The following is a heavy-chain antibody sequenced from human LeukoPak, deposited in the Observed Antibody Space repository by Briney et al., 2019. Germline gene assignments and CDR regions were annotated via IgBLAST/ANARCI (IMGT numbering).Heavy chain of an antibody. CDR1: GFTFDDYA. CDR2: ISWNSGSI. CDR3: ARAYSGTYGLGYYYMDV. J-gene: IGHJ6*03. D-gene: IGHD1-26*01. V-gene: IGHV3-9*01. Sequence: PGGSLRLSCAASGFTFDDYATHWVRQAPGKGLEWVSGISWNSGSIDYADSVKGRFTISRHNAKNSLYLQMNSLRAEDTAVYYCARAYSGTYGLGYYYMDVWGKGTTVTISS.